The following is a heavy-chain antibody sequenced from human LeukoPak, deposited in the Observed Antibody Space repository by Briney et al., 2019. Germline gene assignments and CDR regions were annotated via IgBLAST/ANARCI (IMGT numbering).Heavy chain of an antibody. V-gene: IGHV4-59*08. D-gene: IGHD3-10*01. CDR2: IYYSGTT. CDR3: ARSSVSGTYSGGY. CDR1: GGSISSYY. J-gene: IGHJ4*02. Sequence: SETLSLTCTVSGGSISSYYWSWTRQPPGKGLEWIGYIYYSGTTNYSPSLKSRVTISADTSKNQFSLKLTSVTAADTAVYYCARSSVSGTYSGGYWGQGTLVTVSS.